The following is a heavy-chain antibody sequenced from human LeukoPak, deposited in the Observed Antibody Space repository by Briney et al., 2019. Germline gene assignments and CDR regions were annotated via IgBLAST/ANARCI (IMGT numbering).Heavy chain of an antibody. Sequence: GGSLRLSCAASGFTFSSFGMHWVRQTPGKGLEWVTFIHNYETTEYYADSVRGRFTISRDNSKNTVYLQMNSLRVEDAAVYYCAKDDPTGRYLWGQGTLVTVSS. CDR3: AKDDPTGRYL. V-gene: IGHV3-30*02. CDR1: GFTFSSFG. CDR2: IHNYETTE. D-gene: IGHD1-26*01. J-gene: IGHJ1*01.